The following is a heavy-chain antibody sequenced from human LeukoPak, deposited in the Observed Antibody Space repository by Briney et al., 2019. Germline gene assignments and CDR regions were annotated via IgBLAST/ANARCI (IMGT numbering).Heavy chain of an antibody. CDR1: GFDFSVDS. CDR3: ARVVGSFLEWLSPFDY. V-gene: IGHV3-48*01. CDR2: ISGSSSTI. Sequence: GGSLRLSCAASGFDFSVDSMNWVRQAPGKGLEWVSYISGSSSTIYYADSVKGRFTISRDNAKNSLYLQMNTLRAEDTAVYYCARVVGSFLEWLSPFDYWGQGTLVTVSS. J-gene: IGHJ4*02. D-gene: IGHD3-3*02.